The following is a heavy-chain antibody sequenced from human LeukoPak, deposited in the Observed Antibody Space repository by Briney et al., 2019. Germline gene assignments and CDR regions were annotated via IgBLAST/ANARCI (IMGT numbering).Heavy chain of an antibody. CDR1: GFTVSSNY. J-gene: IGHJ4*02. V-gene: IGHV3-53*01. CDR2: IYSGGST. Sequence: PGGSLRLSCAASGFTVSSNYMSWVRQAPGKGLEWVSVIYSGGSTYYADSVKGRFTISRDNSKNTLYLQMNSLRAEDTAVYYCAHFDWLLTFDYWGQGTLVTVSS. CDR3: AHFDWLLTFDY. D-gene: IGHD3-9*01.